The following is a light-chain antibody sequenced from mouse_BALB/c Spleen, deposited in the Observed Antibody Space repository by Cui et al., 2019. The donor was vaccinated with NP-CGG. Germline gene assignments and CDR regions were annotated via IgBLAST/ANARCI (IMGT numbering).Light chain of an antibody. CDR1: TGAVTTSNY. Sequence: QAVVTPGSPLTTSPGETVTPTCRSSTGAVTTSNYANWVQEKPDHLFTGLIGGTNNRAPGVPARFSGSLIGDKVALTITGAQTEDEAIYFCALWYSNHWVFGGGTKLTVL. V-gene: IGLV1*01. CDR3: ALWYSNHWV. J-gene: IGLJ1*01. CDR2: GTN.